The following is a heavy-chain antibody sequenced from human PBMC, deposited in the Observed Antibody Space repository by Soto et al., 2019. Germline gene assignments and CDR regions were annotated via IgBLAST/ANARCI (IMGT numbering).Heavy chain of an antibody. Sequence: ASVKVSCKASGYTSTTYGVAWVRQAPGQGLEWVGWISTYNSNRDYAQKFQGRVTMSTDTSSRTVSMELRSLTSDDTAVYYCALYCSSTSCYAHWGQGTVVTVSS. CDR2: ISTYNSNR. V-gene: IGHV1-18*01. D-gene: IGHD2-2*01. CDR1: GYTSTTYG. J-gene: IGHJ4*02. CDR3: ALYCSSTSCYAH.